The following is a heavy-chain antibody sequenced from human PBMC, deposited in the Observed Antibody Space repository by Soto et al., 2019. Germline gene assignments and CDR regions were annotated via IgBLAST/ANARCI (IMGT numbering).Heavy chain of an antibody. CDR3: TKGVMPEILYYFDY. CDR1: GFTFDDYA. CDR2: ISWNSGSI. J-gene: IGHJ4*01. V-gene: IGHV3-9*01. D-gene: IGHD3-16*01. Sequence: EVQLVESGGGLVQPGRSLRLSCAASGFTFDDYAMHWVRQAPGKGLEWVSGISWNSGSIGYADSVKGRFTISRDNAKNSLYLQMNILGAEETALYHCTKGVMPEILYYFDYWCHGTLVTVAS.